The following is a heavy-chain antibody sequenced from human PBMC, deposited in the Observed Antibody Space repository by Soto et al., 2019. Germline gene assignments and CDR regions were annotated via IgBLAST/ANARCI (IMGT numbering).Heavy chain of an antibody. J-gene: IGHJ4*02. CDR1: GGAVSNSNYY. CDR3: VSQRTSVLTQAYFDY. D-gene: IGHD2-8*01. Sequence: SETLSLTCTVSGGAVSNSNYYCFWIRQSPGKGLEWIGSVYYRGRSYSKSSVKSRVTISVDTSKNQFSLNLNSVTASDTAVYYCVSQRTSVLTQAYFDYWGPGALVTVSS. V-gene: IGHV4-39*01. CDR2: VYYRGRS.